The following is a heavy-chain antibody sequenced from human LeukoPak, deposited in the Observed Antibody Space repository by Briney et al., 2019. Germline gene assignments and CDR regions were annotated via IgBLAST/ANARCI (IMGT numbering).Heavy chain of an antibody. D-gene: IGHD1-1*01. J-gene: IGHJ4*02. Sequence: GGSLRLSCAASGFNFDDYGMSWVRQAPGKGLEWVSGINWNGGSTGYADSVKGRFTISRDNAKNSLYLQMNSLRAEDTALHYCARGATGTTFDYWGQGTLVTVSS. V-gene: IGHV3-20*04. CDR3: ARGATGTTFDY. CDR1: GFNFDDYG. CDR2: INWNGGST.